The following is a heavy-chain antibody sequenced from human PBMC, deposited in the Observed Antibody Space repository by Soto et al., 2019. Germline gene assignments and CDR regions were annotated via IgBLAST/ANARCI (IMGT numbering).Heavy chain of an antibody. J-gene: IGHJ4*02. Sequence: GGSRRLSCATSGLTLSNYAMSGVRQAPGGGLEGVSSMSGSSSRTYYADSVRGRFTISRDRSKNTLYLQRSSLSAQDTALYYCAKHHARDLPRVTDFWGQGT. CDR2: MSGSSSRT. D-gene: IGHD5-18*01. V-gene: IGHV3-23*01. CDR1: GLTLSNYA. CDR3: AKHHARDLPRVTDF.